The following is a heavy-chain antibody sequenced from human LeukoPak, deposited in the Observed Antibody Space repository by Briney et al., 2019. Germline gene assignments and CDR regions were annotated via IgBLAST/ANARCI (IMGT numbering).Heavy chain of an antibody. CDR1: CGSISSYY. V-gene: IGHV4-4*07. Sequence: SEDLSLTCSAACGSISSYYWSSIVQPAAEGLVEIVRIYTSESTNYNPSLKSRVTMSVDTSKNQCALMLSSVTAAAAAVYYCARLGREQPDCYYYLDVWGKGTTVTVSS. J-gene: IGHJ6*03. D-gene: IGHD1-26*01. CDR2: IYTSEST. CDR3: ARLGREQPDCYYYLDV.